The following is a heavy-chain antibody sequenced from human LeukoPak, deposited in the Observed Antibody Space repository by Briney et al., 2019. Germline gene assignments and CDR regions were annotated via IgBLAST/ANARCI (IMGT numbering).Heavy chain of an antibody. V-gene: IGHV4-59*01. D-gene: IGHD3-3*01. Sequence: TSETLSLTCTVSGGSISSYYWSWIRQPPGKGLEWIGYIYYSGSTNYNPSLKSRVTISVDTSKNQFSLKLSSVTAADTAVYYCARLGYYDFWSGSNRALDYWGQGTLVTVSS. CDR3: ARLGYYDFWSGSNRALDY. J-gene: IGHJ4*02. CDR2: IYYSGST. CDR1: GGSISSYY.